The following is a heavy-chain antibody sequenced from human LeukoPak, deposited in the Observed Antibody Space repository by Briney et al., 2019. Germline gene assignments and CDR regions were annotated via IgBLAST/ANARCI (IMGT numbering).Heavy chain of an antibody. Sequence: GASVKVSCKASGYTFTSYYMHWVRQAPGGGLEWMGIINPSGGSTSYAQKFQGRVTMTRDTSTSTVYMELSSLRSEDTAVYYCARDRRIVVVPAAIHYYYYYGMDVWGQGTTSPSP. CDR2: INPSGGST. J-gene: IGHJ6*02. CDR1: GYTFTSYY. D-gene: IGHD2-2*02. CDR3: ARDRRIVVVPAAIHYYYYYGMDV. V-gene: IGHV1-46*01.